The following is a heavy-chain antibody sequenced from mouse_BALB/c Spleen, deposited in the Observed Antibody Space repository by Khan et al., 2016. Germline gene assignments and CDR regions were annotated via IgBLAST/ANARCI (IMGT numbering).Heavy chain of an antibody. Sequence: VQLQQSGTVLARPGASVKMSCKASGYTFTSYWMHWVKQRPGQGLEWIGAIYPGNSHTSYNQKFKGKAKLTAVTSTSTAYMELSSLTNEDSAVYYCTREGGNSAWFAYWGQGTLVTVSA. D-gene: IGHD2-1*01. CDR1: GYTFTSYW. CDR3: TREGGNSAWFAY. V-gene: IGHV1-5*01. CDR2: IYPGNSHT. J-gene: IGHJ3*01.